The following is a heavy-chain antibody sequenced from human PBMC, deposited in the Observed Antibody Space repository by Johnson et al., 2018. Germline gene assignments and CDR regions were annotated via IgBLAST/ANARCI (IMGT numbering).Heavy chain of an antibody. D-gene: IGHD3-10*01. V-gene: IGHV3-33*01. CDR3: SGANVPDYYGSGYYYGMDV. CDR2: IWYDGSKK. CDR1: GFTFSSNG. J-gene: IGHJ6*02. Sequence: QVQLVETGGGVAQPGRSLRLSCAASGFTFSSNGMHWVRQAPGKGLEWVAVIWYDGSKKYYADSVKGRFTTSRDNSKNTLYLQMNSLGVEDTAVDYCSGANVPDYYGSGYYYGMDVWGQGTTVTVSS.